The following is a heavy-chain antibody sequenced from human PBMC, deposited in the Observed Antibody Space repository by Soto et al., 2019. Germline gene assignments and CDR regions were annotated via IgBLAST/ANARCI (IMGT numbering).Heavy chain of an antibody. D-gene: IGHD2-21*01. J-gene: IGHJ6*02. CDR2: IYPGDSDT. Sequence: PGESLKISCKGSGYSFTSYWIGWVRQMPGKGLEWMGIIYPGDSDTRYSPSFQGQVTISADKSISTAYLQWSSLKASDTAMYYCARGAPIPNYYYYGMDVWGQGTTVTVSS. CDR3: ARGAPIPNYYYYGMDV. CDR1: GYSFTSYW. V-gene: IGHV5-51*01.